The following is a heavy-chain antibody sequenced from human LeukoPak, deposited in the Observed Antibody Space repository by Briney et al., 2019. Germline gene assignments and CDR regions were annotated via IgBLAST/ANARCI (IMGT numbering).Heavy chain of an antibody. CDR3: ARAFYCSGGSCHYYYYGMDV. CDR1: GYTFTSYD. V-gene: IGHV1-8*01. Sequence: ASVKVSCKASGYTFTSYDINWVRQATGQGLEWMGWMNPNSGNTGYAQKFQGRVTMTRNTSISTAYMELSSLRSEDTAVYYCARAFYCSGGSCHYYYYGMDVWGRGTTVTVSS. J-gene: IGHJ6*02. CDR2: MNPNSGNT. D-gene: IGHD2-15*01.